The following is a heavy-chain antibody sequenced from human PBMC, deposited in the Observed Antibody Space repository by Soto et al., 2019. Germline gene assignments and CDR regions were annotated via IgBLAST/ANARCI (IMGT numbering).Heavy chain of an antibody. CDR1: GGSFSGYY. CDR2: INHSGST. Sequence: SETLSLTCAVYGGSFSGYYWSWIRQPPGKGLEWIGEINHSGSTNYNPSLKSRVTISLDTSKNQFSLKLSSVTAADTAVYYCARGPLGHYYGSGKCMDVWGQGTTVTVSS. J-gene: IGHJ6*02. D-gene: IGHD3-10*01. V-gene: IGHV4-34*01. CDR3: ARGPLGHYYGSGKCMDV.